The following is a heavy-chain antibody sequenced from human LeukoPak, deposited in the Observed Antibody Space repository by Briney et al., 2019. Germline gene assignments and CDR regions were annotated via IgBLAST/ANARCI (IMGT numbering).Heavy chain of an antibody. CDR1: GGTFSSYA. V-gene: IGHV1-69*04. Sequence: SVKVSCKASGGTFSSYAISWVRQAPGQGLEWVGRIIPILGIANYAQKFQGRVTMTRNTSISTAYMELSSLRSEDTAVYYCGRGRGNGRPENYFDYWGQGTLVTVSS. CDR3: GRGRGNGRPENYFDY. CDR2: IIPILGIA. J-gene: IGHJ4*02. D-gene: IGHD2-8*01.